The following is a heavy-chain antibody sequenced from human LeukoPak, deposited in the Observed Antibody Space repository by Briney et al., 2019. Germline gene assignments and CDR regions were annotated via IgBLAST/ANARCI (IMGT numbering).Heavy chain of an antibody. CDR3: ARSSNYDSSGYVGDY. Sequence: GEPLKISCKGSGYSFTSYWIGWVRQMLGKGLAWMEIIYPGDSDTRYSPSFQGQVTISADKSISTAYLQWSSLKASDTAMYYCARSSNYDSSGYVGDYWGQGTLVTVSS. D-gene: IGHD3-22*01. CDR1: GYSFTSYW. CDR2: IYPGDSDT. V-gene: IGHV5-51*01. J-gene: IGHJ4*02.